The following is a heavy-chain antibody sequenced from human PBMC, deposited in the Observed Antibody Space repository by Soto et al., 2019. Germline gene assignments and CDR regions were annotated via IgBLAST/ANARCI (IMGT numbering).Heavy chain of an antibody. J-gene: IGHJ6*03. D-gene: IGHD3-10*01. Sequence: QVQLQQWGAGLLKPSETLSLTCAVYGGSFSGYYWSWIRQPPGKGLEWIGEINHSGSTNYNPSLKSRVTIPVDTSKNRFSPKLSSVTAAATAVYYCARGGPPNYYGQGSYIYYYYMDVWGKGTTVTVSS. V-gene: IGHV4-34*01. CDR1: GGSFSGYY. CDR2: INHSGST. CDR3: ARGGPPNYYGQGSYIYYYYMDV.